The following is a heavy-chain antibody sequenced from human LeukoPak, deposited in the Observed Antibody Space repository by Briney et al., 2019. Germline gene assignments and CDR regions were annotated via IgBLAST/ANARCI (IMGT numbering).Heavy chain of an antibody. V-gene: IGHV4-39*07. CDR2: IYYSGST. CDR3: ARVRDGDYAWDY. Sequence: SETLSLTCTVSGGPISSSSYYWGWLRQPPGKGLEWIGSIYYSGSTYYNPSLKSRVTISVDTSKNQFSLKLSSVTAADTAVYYCARVRDGDYAWDYWGQGTLVTVSS. D-gene: IGHD4-17*01. CDR1: GGPISSSSYY. J-gene: IGHJ4*02.